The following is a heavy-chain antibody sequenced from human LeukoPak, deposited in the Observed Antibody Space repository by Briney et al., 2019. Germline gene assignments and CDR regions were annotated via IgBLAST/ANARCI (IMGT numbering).Heavy chain of an antibody. D-gene: IGHD3-10*01. CDR1: GFTFSSYS. V-gene: IGHV3-21*01. J-gene: IGHJ4*02. Sequence: GGSLRLSCAASGFTFSSYSMNWVRQTPGKGLEWVSSIGTRRTSIYYADSVKGRFTISRDNSKNTLYLQMNSLRAEDTAVYYCAGSYYNVFDYWGQGTLVTVSS. CDR3: AGSYYNVFDY. CDR2: IGTRRTSI.